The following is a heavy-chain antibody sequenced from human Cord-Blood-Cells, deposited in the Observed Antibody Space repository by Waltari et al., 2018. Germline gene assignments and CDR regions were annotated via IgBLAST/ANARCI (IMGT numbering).Heavy chain of an antibody. CDR2: IYYSGST. Sequence: QLQLQESGPGLVKPSETLSLTCTVSGGSISSSSYYWGWIRQPPGKGLEWIGSIYYSGSTNYNPSHWSRVTISLDTSSIRFSLELSALTSADTSVYYCSTHSSILDYSCQGTLVTVSS. V-gene: IGHV4-39*01. CDR1: GGSISSSSYY. CDR3: STHSSILDY. J-gene: IGHJ4*02. D-gene: IGHD2-2*01.